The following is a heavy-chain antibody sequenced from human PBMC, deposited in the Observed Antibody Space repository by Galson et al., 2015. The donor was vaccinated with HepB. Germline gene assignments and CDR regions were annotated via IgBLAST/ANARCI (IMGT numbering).Heavy chain of an antibody. CDR3: ATDRGGYSNSY. CDR1: GFTFSAYS. CDR2: ITSTSTYI. D-gene: IGHD6-13*01. Sequence: SLRLSCAASGFTFSAYSMNWVRQAPGKGLEWVSFITSTSTYIYYADSVKGRFTISRDNAKNSLSLQMNSLRAEDTAVYYCATDRGGYSNSYWGPGTLVTVSS. V-gene: IGHV3-21*01. J-gene: IGHJ4*02.